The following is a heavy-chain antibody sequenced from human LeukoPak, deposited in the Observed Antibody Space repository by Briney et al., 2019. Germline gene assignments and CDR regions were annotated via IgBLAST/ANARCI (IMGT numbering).Heavy chain of an antibody. CDR2: IYYSGST. CDR3: ARGYYGGGLDY. J-gene: IGHJ4*02. CDR1: GGSISSYY. D-gene: IGHD4-17*01. V-gene: IGHV4-59*12. Sequence: SETLSLTCTVSGGSISSYYWSWIRQPPGKGLEWIGYIYYSGSTNYNPSLKSRVTMSVDTSKNQFSLKLSSVTAADTAVYYCARGYYGGGLDYWGQGTLVTVSS.